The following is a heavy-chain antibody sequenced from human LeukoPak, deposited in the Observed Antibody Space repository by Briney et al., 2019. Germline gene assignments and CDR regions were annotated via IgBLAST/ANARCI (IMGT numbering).Heavy chain of an antibody. CDR3: AREEGSCCYDS. CDR2: INPNSGGT. CDR1: GYTFIGYY. Sequence: ASVKVSFKASGYTFIGYYMHWVRQAPGQGLEWMGWINPNSGGTNYAQKFQGRVTMTRDTSITTAYMELSRLRSDDTAVYYCAREEGSCCYDSWGPGTMLTVSS. V-gene: IGHV1-2*02. J-gene: IGHJ5*01. D-gene: IGHD6-19*01.